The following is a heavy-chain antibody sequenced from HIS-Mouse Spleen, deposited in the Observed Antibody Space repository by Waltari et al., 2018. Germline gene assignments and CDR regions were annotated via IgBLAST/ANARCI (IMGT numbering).Heavy chain of an antibody. CDR2: IYYSGST. D-gene: IGHD1-1*01. Sequence: QLQLQESGPGLVTPSEPLSLTCTVSGGSLSSSSYYWGWTRQPPGKGLEGIGSIYYSGSTYYNPSLKSRVTISVDTSKNQFSLKLSSVTAADTAVYYCARDPRWNDGIDYWGQGTLVTVSS. CDR1: GGSLSSSSYY. V-gene: IGHV4-39*07. J-gene: IGHJ4*02. CDR3: ARDPRWNDGIDY.